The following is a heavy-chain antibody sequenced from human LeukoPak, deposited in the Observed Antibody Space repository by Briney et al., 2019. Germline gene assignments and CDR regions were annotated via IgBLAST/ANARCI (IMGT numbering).Heavy chain of an antibody. J-gene: IGHJ4*02. CDR2: IYYSGST. CDR3: ARDPDARDGYNF. V-gene: IGHV4-39*07. Sequence: PSETLSLTCTVSGGSISSSSYYWGWIRQPPGKGLEWIGGIYYSGSTYYNPSLKSRVTISVDTSKNQFSLKLSSVTAADTAVYYCARDPDARDGYNFWGQGTLVTVSS. D-gene: IGHD5-24*01. CDR1: GGSISSSSYY.